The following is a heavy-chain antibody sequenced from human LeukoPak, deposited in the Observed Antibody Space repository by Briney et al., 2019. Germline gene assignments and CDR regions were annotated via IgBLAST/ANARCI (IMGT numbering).Heavy chain of an antibody. CDR1: GFTFSSYA. CDR2: ISGSGGST. V-gene: IGHV3-23*01. D-gene: IGHD6-13*01. Sequence: GGSLRLSCAASGFTFSSYAMSWVRQAPGKGLEWVSAISGSGGSTYYADSVEGRFTISRDNSKNTLYLQMNSLRAEDTAVYYCAKDLDSSWYYFDYWGQGTLVTVSS. CDR3: AKDLDSSWYYFDY. J-gene: IGHJ4*02.